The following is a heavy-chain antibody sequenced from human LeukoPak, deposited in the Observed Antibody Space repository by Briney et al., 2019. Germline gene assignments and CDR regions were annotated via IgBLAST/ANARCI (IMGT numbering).Heavy chain of an antibody. Sequence: PGGSLRLSCAASGFTFSSYAMTWVRQAPGKGLEWVSAISGSGGSTYYADSVKGRFTISRDNSKNTLYLQMNSLRAEDTAVYYCAKDAGYSGSRQPFDYWGQGTLVTVSS. CDR3: AKDAGYSGSRQPFDY. D-gene: IGHD1-26*01. V-gene: IGHV3-23*01. CDR2: ISGSGGST. J-gene: IGHJ4*02. CDR1: GFTFSSYA.